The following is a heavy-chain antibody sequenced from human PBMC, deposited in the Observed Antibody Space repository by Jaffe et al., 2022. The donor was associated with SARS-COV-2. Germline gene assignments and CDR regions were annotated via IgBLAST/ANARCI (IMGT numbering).Heavy chain of an antibody. J-gene: IGHJ6*03. CDR2: MNPNSGNT. V-gene: IGHV1-8*01. CDR1: GYTFTSYD. CDR3: ARGLGSWTESDYYYYMDV. D-gene: IGHD6-13*01. Sequence: QVQLVQSGAEVKKPGASVKVSCKASGYTFTSYDINWVRQATGQGLEWMGWMNPNSGNTGYAQKFQGRVTMTRNTSISTAYMELSSLRSEDTAVYYCARGLGSWTESDYYYYMDVWGKGTTVTVSS.